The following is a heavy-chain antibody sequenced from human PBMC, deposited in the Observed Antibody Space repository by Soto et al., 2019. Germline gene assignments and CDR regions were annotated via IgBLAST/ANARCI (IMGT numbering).Heavy chain of an antibody. CDR2: IIPIFGTA. Sequence: ASVKVSCKASGGTFSSYAISWVRRAPGQGLEWMGGIIPIFGTANYAQKLQGRVTITADESTSTAYMELSSLRSDDTAVYYCAREGPVTIAVAGTPFDYWGQGTLVTVSS. J-gene: IGHJ4*02. CDR3: AREGPVTIAVAGTPFDY. D-gene: IGHD6-19*01. V-gene: IGHV1-69*13. CDR1: GGTFSSYA.